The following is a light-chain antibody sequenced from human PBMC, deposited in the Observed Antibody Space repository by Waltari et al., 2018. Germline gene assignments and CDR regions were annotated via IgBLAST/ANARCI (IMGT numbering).Light chain of an antibody. V-gene: IGLV2-8*01. Sequence: QSALTQPPSASGSPGQSVTISCTGTSSDVGGYNFVSWYQQHPGKAPKRMIYDVSKRPSGVPVRFSGSKSGNTASLTVSGLQAEDEAVYYCISYAGSNNLVFGGGTKLTVL. CDR3: ISYAGSNNLV. CDR2: DVS. CDR1: SSDVGGYNF. J-gene: IGLJ2*01.